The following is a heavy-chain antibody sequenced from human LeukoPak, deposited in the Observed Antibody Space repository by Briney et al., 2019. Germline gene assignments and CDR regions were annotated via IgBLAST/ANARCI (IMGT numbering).Heavy chain of an antibody. CDR1: GFTFSSYA. CDR3: AKYIGMNYYYGMDV. V-gene: IGHV3-23*01. Sequence: GGSLRLSCAASGFTFSSYAMSWVRQAPGQGLEWVSGIRGTGGSTYHADSVKGRFTISRDNSENTLYLQMNSLRAEDTAVYYCAKYIGMNYYYGMDVWGQGTTVTVSS. J-gene: IGHJ6*02. CDR2: IRGTGGST.